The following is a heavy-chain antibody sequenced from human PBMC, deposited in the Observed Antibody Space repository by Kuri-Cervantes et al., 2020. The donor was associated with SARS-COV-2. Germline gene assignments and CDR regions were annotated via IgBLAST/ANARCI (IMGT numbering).Heavy chain of an antibody. Sequence: SLKISCAASGFTFDDYAMHWVRQAPGKGLEWVSGISWNSGSIGYADSVKGRFTISRDNAKNSLYLQMNSLRAEDTAVYYCARDVVHDFWSGYENWFDPWGQGTLVTVSS. J-gene: IGHJ5*02. D-gene: IGHD3-3*01. CDR1: GFTFDDYA. CDR2: ISWNSGSI. CDR3: ARDVVHDFWSGYENWFDP. V-gene: IGHV3-9*01.